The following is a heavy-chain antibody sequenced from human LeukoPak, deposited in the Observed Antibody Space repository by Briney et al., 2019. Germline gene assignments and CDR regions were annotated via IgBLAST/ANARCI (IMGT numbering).Heavy chain of an antibody. CDR1: GFTFSSYE. CDR2: ISSSGSTI. CDR3: AREARVYYDYVWGSYRYPRWLS. D-gene: IGHD3-16*02. V-gene: IGHV3-48*03. J-gene: IGHJ5*02. Sequence: GGSLRLSCAASGFTFSSYEMNWVRQAPGKGLEWVSYISSSGSTIYYADSVKGRFTISRDNAKNSLYLQMNSLRAEDTAVYYCAREARVYYDYVWGSYRYPRWLSWGQGTLVTVSS.